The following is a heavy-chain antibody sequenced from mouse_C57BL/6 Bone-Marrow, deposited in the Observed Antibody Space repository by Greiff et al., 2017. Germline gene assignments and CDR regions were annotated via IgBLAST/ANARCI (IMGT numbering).Heavy chain of an antibody. Sequence: VKLVESGPELVKPGASVKLSCKASGYTFTSYDINWVKQRPGQGLEWIGWIYPRDGITKYNEKLKGKATLPVDTSSSTAYMELHSLTSEDSAVYFCARLEFDGSSGDWYFDVWGTGTTVTVSS. CDR1: GYTFTSYD. V-gene: IGHV1-85*01. CDR2: IYPRDGIT. CDR3: ARLEFDGSSGDWYFDV. J-gene: IGHJ1*03. D-gene: IGHD1-1*01.